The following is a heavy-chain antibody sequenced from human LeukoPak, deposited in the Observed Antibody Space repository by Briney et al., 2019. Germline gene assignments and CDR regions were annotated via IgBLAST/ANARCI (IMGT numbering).Heavy chain of an antibody. D-gene: IGHD2-15*01. CDR2: INAGNGNT. CDR3: ARVCLGCYRHLDY. V-gene: IGHV1-3*01. J-gene: IGHJ4*02. Sequence: ASVKVSCKASGYTFTSYAMHWVRQAPGQRLEWMGWINAGNGNTKYSQKFQGRVTITRDTSASTAYMELSSLRSEDTAVYYCARVCLGCYRHLDYWGQGTLVTVSS. CDR1: GYTFTSYA.